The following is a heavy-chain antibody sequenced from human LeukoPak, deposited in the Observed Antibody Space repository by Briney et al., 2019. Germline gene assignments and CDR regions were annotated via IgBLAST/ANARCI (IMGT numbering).Heavy chain of an antibody. CDR1: GGSFSGYY. J-gene: IGHJ4*02. V-gene: IGHV4-34*01. CDR3: ARDQAGSSGSWASDS. CDR2: INHSGST. Sequence: PSETLSLTCAVYGGSFSGYYWSWIRQPPGKGLEWIGEINHSGSTNYNPSLKSRVTISVDTSKNQFSLKLSSVTAADTAVYCCARDQAGSSGSWASDSWGQGTLVTVSS. D-gene: IGHD1-26*01.